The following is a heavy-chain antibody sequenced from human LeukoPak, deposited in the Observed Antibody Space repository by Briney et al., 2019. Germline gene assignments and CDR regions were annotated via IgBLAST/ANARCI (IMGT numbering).Heavy chain of an antibody. CDR1: GFTFSSYE. Sequence: GGSLRLSCAASGFTFSSYEMNWVRQAPGKGLEWVSYISSSGSTIYYADSVKGRFTISRDNAKNSLYLQMNSLRAEDTAVYYCATLYSYGYWYSDLWGRGTLATVSS. CDR3: ATLYSYGYWYSDL. D-gene: IGHD5-18*01. CDR2: ISSSGSTI. V-gene: IGHV3-48*03. J-gene: IGHJ2*01.